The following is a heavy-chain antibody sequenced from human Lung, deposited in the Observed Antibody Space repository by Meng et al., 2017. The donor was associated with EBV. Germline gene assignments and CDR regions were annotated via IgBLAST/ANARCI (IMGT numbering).Heavy chain of an antibody. CDR3: ARDDNGAPDY. CDR1: GYTFTRHA. D-gene: IGHD1-14*01. Sequence: VALVPSGCEFKKPWASVKVSCKASGYTFTRHAINWVRQAPGQGLEWMGWMNTKTGNPTYAQGFTGRFVFSLDTSVSTAYLQISSLKAEDTAMYYCARDDNGAPDYWGQGTLVTVSS. CDR2: MNTKTGNP. V-gene: IGHV7-4-1*02. J-gene: IGHJ4*02.